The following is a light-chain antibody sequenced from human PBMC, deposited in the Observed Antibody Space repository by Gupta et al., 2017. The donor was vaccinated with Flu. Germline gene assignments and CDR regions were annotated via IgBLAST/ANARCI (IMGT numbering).Light chain of an antibody. CDR2: HAS. J-gene: IGKJ4*01. Sequence: EIVLTHSPATLSLSPGERATLSCRASQSISNSLAWYQQKPGQDPRLLIFHASTRATGTPARFSGSGSGTEFTLTINSLEPEDFAVYYCQQCNNWPLLTFGGGTKVEVK. V-gene: IGKV3-11*01. CDR1: QSISNS. CDR3: QQCNNWPLLT.